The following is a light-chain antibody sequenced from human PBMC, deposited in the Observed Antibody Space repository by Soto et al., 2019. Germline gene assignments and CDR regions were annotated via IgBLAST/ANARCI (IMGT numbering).Light chain of an antibody. CDR2: TAS. CDR1: QRVSSS. J-gene: IGKJ1*01. CDR3: QQYDTSPRA. V-gene: IGKV3-20*01. Sequence: EIVMTHSPATRSVSPRETATLSCRASQRVSSSLVCYQQKPGQAPRLLIYTASSRATGIPDRFSGSGSGTDFTLTISRLEPEDFAVYSCQQYDTSPRAFGQGTKVDIK.